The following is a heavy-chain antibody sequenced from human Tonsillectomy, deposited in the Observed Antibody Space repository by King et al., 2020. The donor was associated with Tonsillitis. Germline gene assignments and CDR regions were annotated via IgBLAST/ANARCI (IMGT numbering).Heavy chain of an antibody. D-gene: IGHD6-19*01. Sequence: QLQESGPGLVKPSETLSLTCTVSGGSISSYYWSWIRQPPGKGLEWIGYMFNSGITKYNPSLQSRVTISVDRSKNQFSLKLSSVTAADTAVNYCARRYEGAVAGSSYYYGLDVWGQGTTVTVSS. CDR1: GGSISSYY. CDR3: ARRYEGAVAGSSYYYGLDV. V-gene: IGHV4-59*08. CDR2: MFNSGIT. J-gene: IGHJ6*02.